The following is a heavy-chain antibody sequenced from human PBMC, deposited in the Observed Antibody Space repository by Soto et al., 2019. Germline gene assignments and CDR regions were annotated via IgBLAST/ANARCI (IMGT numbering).Heavy chain of an antibody. CDR3: AKDKESVGYSHLGGFDY. Sequence: GGSLRLSCAASGFTFDDYTMHWVRQAPGKGLEWVSLISWDGGSTYYADSVKGRFTISRDNSKNSLYLQMNSLRTEDTALYYCAKDKESVGYSHLGGFDYWGQGTLVTVSS. D-gene: IGHD5-18*01. J-gene: IGHJ4*02. V-gene: IGHV3-43*01. CDR1: GFTFDDYT. CDR2: ISWDGGST.